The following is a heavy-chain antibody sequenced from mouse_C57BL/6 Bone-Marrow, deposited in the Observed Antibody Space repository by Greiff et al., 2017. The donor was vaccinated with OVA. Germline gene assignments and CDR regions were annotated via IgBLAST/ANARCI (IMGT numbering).Heavy chain of an antibody. CDR3: AREVANPYFDY. D-gene: IGHD1-1*02. CDR2: IDPSDSYT. CDR1: GYTFTSYW. J-gene: IGHJ2*01. Sequence: QVQLQQPGAELVKPGASVKLSCKASGYTFTSYWMQWVKQRPGQGLEWIGEIDPSDSYTNYNQKFKGKATITADTSSNTAYLQLSSLTSEDTAIYYCAREVANPYFDYWGQGTTLTVSS. V-gene: IGHV1-50*01.